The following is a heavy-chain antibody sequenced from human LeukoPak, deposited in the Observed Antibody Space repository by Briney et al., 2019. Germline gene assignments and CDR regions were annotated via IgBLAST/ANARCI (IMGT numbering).Heavy chain of an antibody. Sequence: PGGSLRLSCAASGFTFSSYGMHWVRQAPGKGLEWVAFIRYDGSNKYYADSVKGRFTISRDNSKNTLYLQMNSLRAEDTAVYYCAKDGYEPSCGGDCLYFQHWGQGTLVTVSS. V-gene: IGHV3-30*02. D-gene: IGHD2-21*01. CDR2: IRYDGSNK. CDR1: GFTFSSYG. CDR3: AKDGYEPSCGGDCLYFQH. J-gene: IGHJ1*01.